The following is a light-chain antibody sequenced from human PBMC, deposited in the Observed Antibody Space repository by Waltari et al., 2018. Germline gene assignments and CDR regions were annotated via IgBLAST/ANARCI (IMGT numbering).Light chain of an antibody. J-gene: IGKJ5*01. CDR3: QQLNSYPIT. CDR1: QGISSN. CDR2: AAS. V-gene: IGKV1-9*01. Sequence: IQLPQPPSSPSASVGDRVTITCRASQGISSNLAWYQQKPGKAPKLLISAASTLQSGVPLRFSGSGSGTDFTLTISSLQPEDFATYYCQQLNSYPITFGQGTRLEIK.